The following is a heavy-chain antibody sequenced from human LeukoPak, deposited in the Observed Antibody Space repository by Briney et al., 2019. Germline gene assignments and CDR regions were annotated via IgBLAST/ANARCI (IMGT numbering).Heavy chain of an antibody. CDR1: GFTLRSYP. CDR3: AKVETCFDY. Sequence: GVSLTLSCAVSGFTLRSYPMRWVRRAPGEGLEWVSDFSGSGGSTYYAHPVKGQFTISRDNTKNTLYLQINSLRAEDTAVYYCAKVETCFDYWGQGTLVTVSS. J-gene: IGHJ4*02. V-gene: IGHV3-23*01. CDR2: FSGSGGST.